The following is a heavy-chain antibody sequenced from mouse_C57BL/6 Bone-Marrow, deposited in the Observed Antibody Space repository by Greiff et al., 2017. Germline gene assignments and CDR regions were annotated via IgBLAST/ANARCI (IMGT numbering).Heavy chain of an antibody. Sequence: QVQLQQPGAELVMPGASVKLSCKASGYTFTSYWMHWVKQRPGQGLEWIGEIDPSDSYTNYNQKFKGKSTLTVDKSSSTAYMQLSSLTSEDSAVYYWAVGLRPYYFDYWGQGTTLTVSS. CDR1: GYTFTSYW. J-gene: IGHJ2*01. D-gene: IGHD2-2*01. CDR2: IDPSDSYT. CDR3: AVGLRPYYFDY. V-gene: IGHV1-69*01.